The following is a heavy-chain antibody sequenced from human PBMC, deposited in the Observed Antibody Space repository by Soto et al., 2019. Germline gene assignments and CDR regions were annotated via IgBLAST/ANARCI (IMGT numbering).Heavy chain of an antibody. CDR2: ISWNSGSI. D-gene: IGHD6-13*01. Sequence: GGSLRLSCAASGFTFDDYAMHWVRQAPGKGLEWVSGISWNSGSIGYADSVKGRFTISRDNAKNSLYLQMNSLRAEDTALYYCAKDKAAAAAKGYFQHWGQGTLVTVSS. V-gene: IGHV3-9*01. CDR3: AKDKAAAAAKGYFQH. J-gene: IGHJ1*01. CDR1: GFTFDDYA.